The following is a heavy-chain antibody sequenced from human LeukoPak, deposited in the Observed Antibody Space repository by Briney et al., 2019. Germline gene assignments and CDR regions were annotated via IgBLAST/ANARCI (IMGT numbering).Heavy chain of an antibody. CDR2: ISPDGSGT. Sequence: HPGGSLRLSCAASGFTFSSYWVSWVRQAPGKGLEWAANISPDGSGTFYVDSVKGRFTISRDNAKNSLYLQMNSLRVDDTAVYYCVRSIDYWGQGTLVTVSS. CDR3: VRSIDY. V-gene: IGHV3-7*01. J-gene: IGHJ4*02. CDR1: GFTFSSYW.